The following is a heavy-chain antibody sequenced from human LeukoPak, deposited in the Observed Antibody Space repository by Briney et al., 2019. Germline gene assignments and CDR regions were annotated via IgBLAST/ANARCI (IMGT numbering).Heavy chain of an antibody. CDR3: ARRLQSASQNMDV. D-gene: IGHD5-24*01. CDR1: AASFSDYY. V-gene: IGHV4-34*01. Sequence: SETLSRTCAVYAASFSDYYWSWIRQPPGKGLEWIGEINHSGLTNYDPSLKSRVSISVDTSKNQFSLKLSSVTAADTAVYYCARRLQSASQNMDVWGKGTTVTVSS. J-gene: IGHJ6*03. CDR2: INHSGLT.